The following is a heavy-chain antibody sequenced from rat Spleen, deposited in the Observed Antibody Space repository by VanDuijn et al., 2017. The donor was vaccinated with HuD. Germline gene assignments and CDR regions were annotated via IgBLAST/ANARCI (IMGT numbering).Heavy chain of an antibody. CDR2: IWTGGNT. CDR3: ARASTYPWGYFDF. D-gene: IGHD1-9*01. V-gene: IGHV2-43*01. J-gene: IGHJ3*01. CDR1: GFSLTSYH. Sequence: QVQLKESGHGLVQPSQTLSLTCTVSGFSLTSYHVSWVRQPPGKGLEWMGVIWTGGNTAYNSLLKSRLSISRYTSKSQVFLKMNSLQTEDTAPYYCARASTYPWGYFDFWGTGTLVSVSS.